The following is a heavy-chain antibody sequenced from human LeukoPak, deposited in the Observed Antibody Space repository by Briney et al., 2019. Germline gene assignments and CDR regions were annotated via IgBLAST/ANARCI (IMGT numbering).Heavy chain of an antibody. V-gene: IGHV4-59*01. CDR1: GGSISSYY. Sequence: SETLSLTCTVSGGSISSYYWSWIRQPPGTGLEWIGYIYYSGSTNYNPSLKSRVTISVDTSKNQFSLKLSSVTAADTAVYYCARTRGYSGMFDYWGQGTLVTVSS. CDR2: IYYSGST. CDR3: ARTRGYSGMFDY. D-gene: IGHD5-12*01. J-gene: IGHJ4*02.